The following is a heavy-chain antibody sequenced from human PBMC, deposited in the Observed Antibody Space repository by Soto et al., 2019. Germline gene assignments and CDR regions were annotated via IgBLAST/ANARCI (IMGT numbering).Heavy chain of an antibody. Sequence: QVQLVESGGGVVQPGRSLRLSCAASGFTFSYHALNWVRQAPGKGLEWVAVISYDGDNKYIAESVKGRLTISMDNSKNTVSPQKTSRRTEDTAMYVCARGTTTSAFSARDVRGKGTTVTVPS. J-gene: IGHJ6*04. V-gene: IGHV3-30-3*01. D-gene: IGHD1-1*01. CDR2: ISYDGDNK. CDR3: ARGTTTSAFSARDV. CDR1: GFTFSYHA.